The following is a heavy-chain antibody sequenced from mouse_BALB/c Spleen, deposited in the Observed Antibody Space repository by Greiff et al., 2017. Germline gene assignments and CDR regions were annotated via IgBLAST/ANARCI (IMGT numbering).Heavy chain of an antibody. Sequence: VQLKESGAELVKPGASVKLSCTASGFNIKDTYMHWVKQRPEQGLEWIGRIDPANGNTKYDPKFQGKATITADTSSNTAYLQLSSLTSEDTAVYYCARSPYGNYPDYWGQGTTLTVSS. CDR2: IDPANGNT. J-gene: IGHJ2*01. V-gene: IGHV14-3*02. CDR1: GFNIKDTY. D-gene: IGHD2-1*01. CDR3: ARSPYGNYPDY.